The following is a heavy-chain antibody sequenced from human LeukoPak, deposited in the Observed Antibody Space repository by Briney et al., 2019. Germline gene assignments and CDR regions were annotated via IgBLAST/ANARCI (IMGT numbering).Heavy chain of an antibody. Sequence: SETLSLTCTVSGGSISSYYWSWIRQPPGKGLEWIGYIYYSGSTNYNPSLKSRVTISVKTSKNQFSLKLRSVTAADTAVYYCARVTGYTIEDYFDYWGQGTLVTVSS. CDR3: ARVTGYTIEDYFDY. CDR1: GGSISSYY. CDR2: IYYSGST. J-gene: IGHJ4*02. V-gene: IGHV4-59*01. D-gene: IGHD3-9*01.